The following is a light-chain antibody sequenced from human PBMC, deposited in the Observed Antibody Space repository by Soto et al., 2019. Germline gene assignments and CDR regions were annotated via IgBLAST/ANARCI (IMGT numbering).Light chain of an antibody. V-gene: IGKV3-20*01. CDR3: QQYGSSPYT. CDR2: GAT. Sequence: EIVLTQSPGTLSLSPGERATHSCRASQSVSTNYLAWDQQKPGQSPRLRIYGATRRATGIPDRFSGSGSGTDFILTISRLEPEDFALYFCQQYGSSPYTFAQGTKLDIK. J-gene: IGKJ2*01. CDR1: QSVSTNY.